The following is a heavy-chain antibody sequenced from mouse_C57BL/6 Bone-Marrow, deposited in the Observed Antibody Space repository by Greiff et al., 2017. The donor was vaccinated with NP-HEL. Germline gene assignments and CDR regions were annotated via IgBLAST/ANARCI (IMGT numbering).Heavy chain of an antibody. V-gene: IGHV1-81*01. CDR2: IYPRSGNT. CDR3: ARAYYSNYVGIWYAMDY. J-gene: IGHJ4*01. CDR1: GYTFTSYG. Sequence: VQLQQSGAELARPGASVKLSCKASGYTFTSYGISWVKQRTGQGLEWIGEIYPRSGNTYYNEKFKGKATLTADKSSSTAYMELRSLTSEDSAVYFCARAYYSNYVGIWYAMDYWGRGTSVTVSS. D-gene: IGHD2-5*01.